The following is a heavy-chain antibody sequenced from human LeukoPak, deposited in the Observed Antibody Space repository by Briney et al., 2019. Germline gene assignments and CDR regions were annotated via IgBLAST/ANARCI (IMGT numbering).Heavy chain of an antibody. V-gene: IGHV3-48*04. CDR3: ARPLRESGYFYFDY. D-gene: IGHD3-3*01. CDR2: ITSGSSTI. CDR1: GFTFDSYS. Sequence: GGSLRLSCAASGFTFDSYSMSWVRQAPGKGLEWVSYITSGSSTIYYPDSVKGRFTISRDNAKNSLYLQMNSLRAEDTAVYYCARPLRESGYFYFDYWGQGTLVIVSS. J-gene: IGHJ4*02.